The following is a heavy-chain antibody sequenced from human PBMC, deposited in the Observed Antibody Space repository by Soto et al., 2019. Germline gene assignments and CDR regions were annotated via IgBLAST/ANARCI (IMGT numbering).Heavy chain of an antibody. V-gene: IGHV3-21*01. J-gene: IGHJ4*02. Sequence: EVQLVESGGGLVKPGGSLRLSCAASGFTFSSYSMNWVRQAPGKGLEWVSSISSSSSYIYYADSVKGRFTISRDNAKNSLYLQMNSLRAEETAVYYCARVGYGDYALDYWGQGTLVTVSS. CDR3: ARVGYGDYALDY. CDR1: GFTFSSYS. D-gene: IGHD4-17*01. CDR2: ISSSSSYI.